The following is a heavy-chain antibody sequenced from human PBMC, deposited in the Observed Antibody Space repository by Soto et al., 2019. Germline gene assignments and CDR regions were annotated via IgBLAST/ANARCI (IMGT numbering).Heavy chain of an antibody. D-gene: IGHD2-2*02. J-gene: IGHJ6*02. Sequence: PGGSLRLSCAASGFTFSSYAMSWVRQAPGKGLEWVSAISGSGGSTYYADSVKGRFTISRDNSKNTLYLQMNSLRAEDTAVYYCARDIVVVPAAIQKYYYYYYGMDVWGQGTTVTVYS. CDR2: ISGSGGST. CDR1: GFTFSSYA. V-gene: IGHV3-23*01. CDR3: ARDIVVVPAAIQKYYYYYYGMDV.